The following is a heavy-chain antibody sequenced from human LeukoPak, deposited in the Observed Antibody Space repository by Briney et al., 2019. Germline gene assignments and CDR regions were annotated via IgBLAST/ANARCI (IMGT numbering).Heavy chain of an antibody. V-gene: IGHV3-23*01. D-gene: IGHD1-1*01. CDR1: GFTFSSYA. CDR2: ISGSGGST. CDR3: AKDRGVGGVHYFDY. J-gene: IGHJ4*02. Sequence: GGPLRLSCATSGFTFSSYAMSWVRQAPGKGLEWVSAISGSGGSTYYTDSVKGRFTISRDNSKNTLYLQMNSLRAEDTAVYYCAKDRGVGGVHYFDYWGQGTLVTVSS.